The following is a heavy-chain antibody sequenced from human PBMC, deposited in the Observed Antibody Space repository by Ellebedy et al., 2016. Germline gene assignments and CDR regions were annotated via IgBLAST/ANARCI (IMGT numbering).Heavy chain of an antibody. CDR1: GGSISSSSYY. CDR2: IYYSGDT. Sequence: SETLSLTCTVSGGSISSSSYYWGWIRQPPGKGLEWIGSIYYSGDTNYNPSLKVRVNISVDTSKNQLSLKLSSVTAADTAVYYCARVDAVASEYFDLWGQGALVTVSS. J-gene: IGHJ4*02. D-gene: IGHD6-19*01. CDR3: ARVDAVASEYFDL. V-gene: IGHV4-39*07.